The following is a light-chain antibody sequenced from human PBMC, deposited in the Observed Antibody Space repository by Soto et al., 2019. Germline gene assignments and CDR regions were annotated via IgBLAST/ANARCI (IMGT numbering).Light chain of an antibody. CDR3: QQYNSFTWA. CDR2: DAS. J-gene: IGKJ1*01. CDR1: QSIGTW. Sequence: DIQMTQSPSALSASVGDRLTITCRASQSIGTWLAWYQQKPGKAPTLLIFDASSLQSGVPSRFSGSGSGTEFTLTISSLPPDDFATYYCQQYNSFTWAFGQGTRVEIE. V-gene: IGKV1-5*01.